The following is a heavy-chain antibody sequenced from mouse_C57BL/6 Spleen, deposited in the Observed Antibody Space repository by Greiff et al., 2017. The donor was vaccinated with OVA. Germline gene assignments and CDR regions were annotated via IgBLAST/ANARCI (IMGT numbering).Heavy chain of an antibody. D-gene: IGHD1-1*01. J-gene: IGHJ2*01. CDR3: ARITTVVSHFDY. CDR1: GYTFTSYW. Sequence: QVQLQQPGAELVKPGASVKMSCKASGYTFTSYWITWVKQRPGQGLEWIGDIYPGSGSTNYNEKFKSKATLTVDTSSSTAYMQLSSLTSEDSAVYYSARITTVVSHFDYWGQGTTLTVSS. V-gene: IGHV1-55*01. CDR2: IYPGSGST.